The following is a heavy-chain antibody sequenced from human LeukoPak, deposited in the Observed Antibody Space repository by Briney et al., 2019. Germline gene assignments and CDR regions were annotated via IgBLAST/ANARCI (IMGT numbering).Heavy chain of an antibody. Sequence: ASVKVSCKASGYTFTGYYMHWVRQAPGQGLEWMGWINPNSGGTNYAQKFQGRVTMTRDTSISTAYMELSRLRSEDTAVYYCARGRNTRKSDTANAFDIWGQGTMVTVSS. J-gene: IGHJ3*02. CDR2: INPNSGGT. CDR1: GYTFTGYY. D-gene: IGHD2-2*02. CDR3: ARGRNTRKSDTANAFDI. V-gene: IGHV1-2*02.